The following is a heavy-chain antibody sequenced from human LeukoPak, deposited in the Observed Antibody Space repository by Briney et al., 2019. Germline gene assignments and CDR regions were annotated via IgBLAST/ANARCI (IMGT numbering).Heavy chain of an antibody. CDR3: ARLGYYDSSGYSPLDY. CDR2: INPNSGGT. D-gene: IGHD3-22*01. Sequence: ASVKVSCKASGYTFTGYYMHWVRQAPGQGLEWMGWINPNSGGTNYAQKFQGRVTMTRDTSISTAYMELSRLRSDDTAVYYCARLGYYDSSGYSPLDYWGQGTRVTVSS. CDR1: GYTFTGYY. V-gene: IGHV1-2*02. J-gene: IGHJ4*02.